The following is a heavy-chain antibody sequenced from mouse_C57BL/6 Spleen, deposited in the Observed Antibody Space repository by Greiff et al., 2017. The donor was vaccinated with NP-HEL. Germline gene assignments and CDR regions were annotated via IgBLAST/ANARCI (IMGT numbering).Heavy chain of an antibody. V-gene: IGHV14-2*01. CDR1: GFNIKDYY. CDR3: ARESGVLATGFDY. Sequence: EVQLQQSGAELVKPGASVKLSCTASGFNIKDYYMHWVKQRTEQGLEWIGRIDPEDGETKYAPKFQGKATITADTSYKTASLQLSSCTSEDTAVYYCARESGVLATGFDYGGKGTTLTVSS. CDR2: IDPEDGET. J-gene: IGHJ2*01. D-gene: IGHD1-1*01.